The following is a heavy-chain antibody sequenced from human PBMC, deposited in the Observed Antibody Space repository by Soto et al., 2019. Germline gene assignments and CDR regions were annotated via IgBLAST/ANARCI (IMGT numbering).Heavy chain of an antibody. Sequence: ASVKVSCKASGYTFTGYYMHWVRQAPGQGLEWMGWINPNSGGTNYAQKFQGRVTMTRDTSISTAYMELSRLRSDDTAVYYCARSAPFGYYDSSGHSVGALYYYGMDVWGQGTTVTVSS. CDR1: GYTFTGYY. D-gene: IGHD3-22*01. J-gene: IGHJ6*02. V-gene: IGHV1-2*02. CDR2: INPNSGGT. CDR3: ARSAPFGYYDSSGHSVGALYYYGMDV.